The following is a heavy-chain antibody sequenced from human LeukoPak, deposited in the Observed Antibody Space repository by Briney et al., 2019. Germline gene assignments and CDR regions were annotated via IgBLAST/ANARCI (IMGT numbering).Heavy chain of an antibody. Sequence: GASVKVSCKTSGYTFTGYYIHWVRQAPGQGLEWMGRMHPNSGDTNYAQKFQGRVTMTRDTSISTAYMELSSLRSDDTALYYCTRVVAEFSSGILQHWGQGTPLTVSS. CDR2: MHPNSGDT. J-gene: IGHJ1*01. CDR1: GYTFTGYY. D-gene: IGHD2/OR15-2a*01. V-gene: IGHV1-2*06. CDR3: TRVVAEFSSGILQH.